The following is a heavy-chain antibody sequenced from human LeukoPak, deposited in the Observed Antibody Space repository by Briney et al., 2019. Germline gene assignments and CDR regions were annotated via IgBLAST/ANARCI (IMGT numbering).Heavy chain of an antibody. V-gene: IGHV3-21*01. J-gene: IGHJ6*02. CDR3: ARDSDFDSSGYYPCYYYYYNMDV. Sequence: GESLRLSCAASGFTFSSYSMNWVRQAPGKGLEWVPSISSSSSYIYYADSVKGRFTISRDNAKNSLFLQMNSLRAEDTAVYYCARDSDFDSSGYYPCYYYYYNMDVWGQGTTVTVSS. D-gene: IGHD3-22*01. CDR2: ISSSSSYI. CDR1: GFTFSSYS.